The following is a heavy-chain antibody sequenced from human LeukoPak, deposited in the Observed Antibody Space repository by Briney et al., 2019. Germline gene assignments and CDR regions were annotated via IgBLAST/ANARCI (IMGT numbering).Heavy chain of an antibody. V-gene: IGHV4-59*11. D-gene: IGHD1/OR15-1a*01. CDR2: IYYSGST. CDR3: ARQQGWFDP. J-gene: IGHJ5*02. CDR1: GGSMSSHY. Sequence: ASETLSLTCTVSGGSMSSHYWSWIRQPPGKGLEWIGYIYYSGSTNYNPSLKSRVTISLDTSKNQFSLKLSSVTAADTAVYHCARQQGWFDPWGQGILVTVSP.